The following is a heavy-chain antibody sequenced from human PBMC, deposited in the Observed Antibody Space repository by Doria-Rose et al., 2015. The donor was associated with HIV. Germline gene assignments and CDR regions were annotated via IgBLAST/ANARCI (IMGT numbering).Heavy chain of an antibody. V-gene: IGHV3-9*01. CDR2: IRWDSGAK. CDR3: AKAPIIGPKYYFYMDV. J-gene: IGHJ6*03. CDR1: GFSFESYA. D-gene: IGHD3-3*01. Sequence: EVQLVETGGGLVQPGRSLRLSCVGSGFSFESYAMHWVRLAPGKGLEWVAGIRWDSGAKGNADSVEGRFTISRDNATKSVDLEMRSLRPEDTAFYYCAKAPIIGPKYYFYMDVWGKGTSVTVSS.